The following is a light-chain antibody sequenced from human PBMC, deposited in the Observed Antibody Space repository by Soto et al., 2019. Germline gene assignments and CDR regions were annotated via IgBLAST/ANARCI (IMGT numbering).Light chain of an antibody. Sequence: EIVLTQSPATLSLSPGESATLSCRASQSISSYLAWYQQKPGQAPRLLVYDASNRATASPARFSGSGSGTDFTLTISSLEPEDFAVYFCQQRGNWPPTFGGGTKVEIK. V-gene: IGKV3-11*01. CDR2: DAS. J-gene: IGKJ4*01. CDR3: QQRGNWPPT. CDR1: QSISSY.